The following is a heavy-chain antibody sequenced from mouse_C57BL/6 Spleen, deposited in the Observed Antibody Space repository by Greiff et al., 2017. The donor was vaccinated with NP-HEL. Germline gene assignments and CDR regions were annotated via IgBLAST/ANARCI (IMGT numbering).Heavy chain of an antibody. CDR3: ARGDYDDFDG. CDR2: IHPNSGST. CDR1: GYTFTSYW. V-gene: IGHV1-64*01. D-gene: IGHD2-4*01. J-gene: IGHJ2*01. Sequence: VQLQQPGAELVKPGASVKLSCKASGYTFTSYWMHWVKQRPGQGLEWIGMIHPNSGSTNYNEKFKGKATLTVDKSSSTAYMQLSSLTSEDSAVYYCARGDYDDFDGWGKGTTLTAAS.